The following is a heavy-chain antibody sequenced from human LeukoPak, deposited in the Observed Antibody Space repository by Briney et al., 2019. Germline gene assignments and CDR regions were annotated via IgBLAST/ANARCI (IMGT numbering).Heavy chain of an antibody. CDR2: MHADGST. CDR3: ARDFGGNSAWFDP. CDR1: GGSISRFY. D-gene: IGHD3-10*01. Sequence: PSETLSLTCAVSGGSISRFYWSWIRQSPGKGREWIGRMHADGSTNYNPSLKSRVTMSIDTSKNHFSLNLSSMTAADTAIYYCARDFGGNSAWFDPWGQGTLVIVSS. V-gene: IGHV4-4*07. J-gene: IGHJ5*02.